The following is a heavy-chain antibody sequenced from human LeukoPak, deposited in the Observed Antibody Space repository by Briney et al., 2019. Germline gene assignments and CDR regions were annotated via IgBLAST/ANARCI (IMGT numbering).Heavy chain of an antibody. D-gene: IGHD2-2*01. J-gene: IGHJ4*02. CDR3: ARDWEDCSSTSCYRSVFDY. Sequence: GGSLRLSCAASGFTFSSYSMNWVRQAPGKGLEWVSSISSSSSYIYYADSVEGRFTISRDNAKNSLYLQMNSLRAEDTAVYYCARDWEDCSSTSCYRSVFDYWGQGTLVTVSS. V-gene: IGHV3-21*01. CDR1: GFTFSSYS. CDR2: ISSSSSYI.